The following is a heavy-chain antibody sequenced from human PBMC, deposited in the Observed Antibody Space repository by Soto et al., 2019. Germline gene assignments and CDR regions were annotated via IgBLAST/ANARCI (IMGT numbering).Heavy chain of an antibody. Sequence: ASVKVSCKASGYTFTSYYMHWVRQAPGQGLEWMGIINPSGGSTSYAQKFQGRVTMTRDTSTSTVYMELSSLRSEDTAVYYCARENFPRQWLFYLEHYYYYGMVFWGPGTTVT. D-gene: IGHD6-19*01. CDR1: GYTFTSYY. V-gene: IGHV1-46*01. J-gene: IGHJ6*02. CDR3: ARENFPRQWLFYLEHYYYYGMVF. CDR2: INPSGGST.